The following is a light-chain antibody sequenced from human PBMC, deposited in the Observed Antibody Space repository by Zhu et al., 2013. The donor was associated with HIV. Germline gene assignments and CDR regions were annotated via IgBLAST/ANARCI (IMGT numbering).Light chain of an antibody. V-gene: IGKV1-9*01. CDR3: QQVNYYVT. CDR1: QGISNY. Sequence: DIQLTQSPSFLSASVGDRVTITCRASQGISNYLVWYQQKPGQAPNLLIYGASTLQSGVPPRFSGSGSGTEFTLTITNLQPEDFATYYCQQVNYYVTFGGGTKVDIK. J-gene: IGKJ4*01. CDR2: GAS.